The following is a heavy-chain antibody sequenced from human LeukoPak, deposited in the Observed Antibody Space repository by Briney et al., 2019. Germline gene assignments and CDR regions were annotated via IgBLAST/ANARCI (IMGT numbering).Heavy chain of an antibody. CDR1: GYTFTSYG. CDR2: INPNSGGT. J-gene: IGHJ4*02. Sequence: ASVKVSCKASGYTFTSYGISWVRQAPGQGLEWMGRINPNSGGTNYAQKFQGRVTMTRDTSISTAYMELSRLRSDDTAVYYCARGSTYYDILTGYQERAYFDYWGQGTLVTVSS. CDR3: ARGSTYYDILTGYQERAYFDY. V-gene: IGHV1-2*06. D-gene: IGHD3-9*01.